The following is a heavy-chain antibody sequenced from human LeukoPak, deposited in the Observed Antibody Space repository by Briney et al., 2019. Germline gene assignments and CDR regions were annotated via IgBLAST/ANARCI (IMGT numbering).Heavy chain of an antibody. CDR1: GFTFSSYS. D-gene: IGHD3-10*01. CDR3: ATDYYGSGSYYTLFDY. J-gene: IGHJ4*02. Sequence: GGSLRLSCAASGFTFSSYSMNWVRQAPGKGLEWVSSISGSGNSAYYADSVEGRFTISRDNSKNTLYLQMNSLRAEDTAVYYCATDYYGSGSYYTLFDYWGQGTLVTVSS. V-gene: IGHV3-23*01. CDR2: ISGSGNSA.